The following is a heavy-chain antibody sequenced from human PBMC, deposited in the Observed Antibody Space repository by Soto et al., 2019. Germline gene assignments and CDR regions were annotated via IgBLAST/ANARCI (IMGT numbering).Heavy chain of an antibody. J-gene: IGHJ4*02. CDR3: ARDPLGYCSSTSCAG. V-gene: IGHV4-31*03. D-gene: IGHD2-2*01. Sequence: QVQLEESGPGLVKPSQTLSLTCTVSGGSISSGGYYWSWIRQHPGKGLEWIGYIYYSGSTYYNPSIKSRVTISVDTSKNQFSLKLSSVTAADTAVYYCARDPLGYCSSTSCAGWGQRTLVTVSS. CDR1: GGSISSGGYY. CDR2: IYYSGST.